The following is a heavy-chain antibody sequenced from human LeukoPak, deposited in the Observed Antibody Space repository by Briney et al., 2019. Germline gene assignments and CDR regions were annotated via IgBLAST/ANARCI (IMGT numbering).Heavy chain of an antibody. Sequence: SETLSRNGDVSGHSISSNYYWGWIRQSPEKGLEWIGSIYHRGSTYYSPSFESRVTISVGTSKNQFSLKLSSVTAADTAVYYCASTLLEPDLVLDYWGQGTLVTVSS. V-gene: IGHV4-38-2*01. CDR2: IYHRGST. CDR1: GHSISSNYY. D-gene: IGHD1-26*01. CDR3: ASTLLEPDLVLDY. J-gene: IGHJ4*02.